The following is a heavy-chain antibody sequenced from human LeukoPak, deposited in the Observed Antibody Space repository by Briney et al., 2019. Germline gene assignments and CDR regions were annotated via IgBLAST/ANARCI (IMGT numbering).Heavy chain of an antibody. CDR3: ATGGAQYYDY. V-gene: IGHV3-74*01. J-gene: IGHJ4*02. Sequence: GGSLRLSCAASGLIFSNYWIHWVRQAPGKGLVWVSRINSDGSSTIYVDSVKGRFTTSRDNAKNTVVLQMNSLSAEDTAVYYCATGGAQYYDYWGQGTVVTVSS. CDR2: INSDGSST. D-gene: IGHD3-16*01. CDR1: GLIFSNYW.